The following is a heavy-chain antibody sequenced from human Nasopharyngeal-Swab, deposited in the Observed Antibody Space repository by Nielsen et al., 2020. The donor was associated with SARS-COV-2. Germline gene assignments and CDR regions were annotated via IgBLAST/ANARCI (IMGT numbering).Heavy chain of an antibody. J-gene: IGHJ3*02. CDR2: TYYRSKWYN. CDR3: ARHLRRWLQLRPDAFDI. V-gene: IGHV6-1*01. Sequence: SETLSLTCAISGDSVSSNSAAWNWIRQSPSRGLEWLGRTYYRSKWYNDYAVSVKSRITINPDTSKNQFSLKLSSVTAADTAVYYCARHLRRWLQLRPDAFDIWGQGTMVTVSS. CDR1: GDSVSSNSAA. D-gene: IGHD5-24*01.